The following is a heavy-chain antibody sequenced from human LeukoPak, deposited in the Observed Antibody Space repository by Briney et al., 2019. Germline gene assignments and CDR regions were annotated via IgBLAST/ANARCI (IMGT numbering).Heavy chain of an antibody. V-gene: IGHV6-1*01. CDR3: ARSKYDSSGYSTLFDH. D-gene: IGHD3-22*01. CDR2: TYYRSKWYN. Sequence: SQTLSLTCAISGDSVSSNSAAWNWIRQSPSRGLEWLGRTYYRSKWYNDYAVSVKSRITINPDTSKNQFSLKLSSVTAADTAVYYCARSKYDSSGYSTLFDHWGQGTLVTVSS. CDR1: GDSVSSNSAA. J-gene: IGHJ4*02.